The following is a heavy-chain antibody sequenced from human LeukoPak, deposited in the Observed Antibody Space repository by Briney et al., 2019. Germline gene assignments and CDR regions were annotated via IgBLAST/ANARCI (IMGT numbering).Heavy chain of an antibody. CDR1: GYSFTSYW. J-gene: IGHJ6*02. CDR2: IYPGDSDT. V-gene: IGHV5-51*01. CDR3: ARQGPQVGECSSTSCYAPAIYYYYGMDV. D-gene: IGHD2-2*01. Sequence: PGESLKISCKGSGYSFTSYWIGWVRQMPGKGLEWMGIIYPGDSDTRYSPSFQGQVTISADKSISTAYLQWSSLKASDTAMYYCARQGPQVGECSSTSCYAPAIYYYYGMDVWGQGTTVTVSS.